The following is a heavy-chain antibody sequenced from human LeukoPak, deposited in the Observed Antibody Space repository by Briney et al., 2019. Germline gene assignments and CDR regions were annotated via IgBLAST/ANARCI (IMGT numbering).Heavy chain of an antibody. Sequence: PTETLSLTCTVSGGSISSYYWSWIRQPPGKGLEWIGYIYYSGRTNYNPSLKSRVTISVDTSKNQFSLKLSSVTAADTAVYFCARHSLHSKGWFSFDNWGQGTLVTVSS. J-gene: IGHJ4*02. CDR1: GGSISSYY. CDR2: IYYSGRT. D-gene: IGHD6-19*01. CDR3: ARHSLHSKGWFSFDN. V-gene: IGHV4-59*08.